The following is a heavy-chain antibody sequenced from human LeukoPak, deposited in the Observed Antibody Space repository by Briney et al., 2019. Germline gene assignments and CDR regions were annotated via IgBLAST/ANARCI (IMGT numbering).Heavy chain of an antibody. CDR2: IDNTGGSS. CDR1: GFTFSSYV. Sequence: PGGSLRLSCSASGFTFSSYVMSWVRQAPGKGLEWVSGIDNTGGSSYYGDSVKGRFTISRDNSKNTLYLQMNSLRAEDTAVYYCASGLLLQGAYYFDYWGQGTLVTVSS. CDR3: ASGLLLQGAYYFDY. D-gene: IGHD3-22*01. J-gene: IGHJ4*02. V-gene: IGHV3-23*01.